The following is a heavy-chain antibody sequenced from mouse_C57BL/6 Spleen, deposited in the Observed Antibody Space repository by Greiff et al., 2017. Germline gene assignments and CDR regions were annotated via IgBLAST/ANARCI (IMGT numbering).Heavy chain of an antibody. CDR1: GYTFTEYT. J-gene: IGHJ1*03. D-gene: IGHD2-4*01. V-gene: IGHV1-62-2*01. Sequence: VQLQQSGAELVKPGASVKLSCKASGYTFTEYTIHWVKQRSGQGLEWIGWFYPGSGSIKYNEKFKDKATLTADKSSSTGYMELSRLTSEDSAVYFCARHEGNYDYPYWYFDVWGTGTTVTVSS. CDR2: FYPGSGSI. CDR3: ARHEGNYDYPYWYFDV.